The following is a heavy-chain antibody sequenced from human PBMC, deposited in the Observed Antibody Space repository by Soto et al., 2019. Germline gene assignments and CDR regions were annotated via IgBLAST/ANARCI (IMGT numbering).Heavy chain of an antibody. J-gene: IGHJ3*02. CDR3: AKNFILWGWPAVAFDI. V-gene: IGHV4-39*01. Sequence: KASETLSLTCTVSGGSISSSSYYWGWIRQPPGKGLEWIGSIYYSGSTYYNPSLKSRVTISVDTSKNQFSLKLSSVTAADTAVYYCAKNFILWGWPAVAFDIWGQGTMVTVSS. CDR1: GGSISSSSYY. D-gene: IGHD2-21*01. CDR2: IYYSGST.